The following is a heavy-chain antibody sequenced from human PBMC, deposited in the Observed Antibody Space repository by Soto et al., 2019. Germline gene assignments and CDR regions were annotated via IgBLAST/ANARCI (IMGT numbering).Heavy chain of an antibody. CDR1: GYIFTSHS. D-gene: IGHD4-17*01. CDR3: ATDLRGDGDAYFYYGMDV. CDR2: INPSGGNT. V-gene: IGHV1-46*01. J-gene: IGHJ6*02. Sequence: QVQLVQSGAEVKKPGASVKISCKPSGYIFTSHSIHWVRQAPGQGLEWLGIINPSGGNTTYAQKFRGRVILTRDTSTSTVHMELSSLRSEDTAVYYCATDLRGDGDAYFYYGMDVWGQGTTVTVSS.